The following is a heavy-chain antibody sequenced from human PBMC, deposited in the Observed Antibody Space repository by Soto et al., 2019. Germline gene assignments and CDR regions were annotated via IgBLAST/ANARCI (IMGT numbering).Heavy chain of an antibody. CDR3: AREHSTGHNWLEP. Sequence: LSLAFXASLFTFISDVIHWVGQSPGKGLEWVAVILYDGSNKYYAESVKGRFTISRDNSKNTLYLQMNSLRAEDTAVYYCAREHSTGHNWLEPWGPGTLVTVPS. V-gene: IGHV3-33*01. CDR2: ILYDGSNK. J-gene: IGHJ5*02. CDR1: LFTFISDV. D-gene: IGHD6-13*01.